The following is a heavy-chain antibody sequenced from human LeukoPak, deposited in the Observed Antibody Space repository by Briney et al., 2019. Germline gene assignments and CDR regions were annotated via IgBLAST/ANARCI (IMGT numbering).Heavy chain of an antibody. J-gene: IGHJ3*02. Sequence: WASVKVSCKASGYTLTGYYMHWVRQAPGQGLEWMGWINPNSGGTNYAQKFQGRVTMTRDTSISTAYMELSRLRSDDTAVYYCATRSSANAFDIWGQGTMVTVSS. V-gene: IGHV1-2*02. CDR2: INPNSGGT. CDR1: GYTLTGYY. CDR3: ATRSSANAFDI.